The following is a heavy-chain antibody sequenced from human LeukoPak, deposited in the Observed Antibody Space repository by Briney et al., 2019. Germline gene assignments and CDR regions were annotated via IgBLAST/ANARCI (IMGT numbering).Heavy chain of an antibody. J-gene: IGHJ5*02. CDR2: INTDGTNT. Sequence: PGGSLRLSCAASGYTFTNYWMHWVRQAAGEGLVWVSHINTDGTNTIYADSVRGRFTVSRDNAKNTLYLQMDSLRAEDTAVYYCARDRGINWFDPWGQGTLVAVSS. CDR1: GYTFTNYW. V-gene: IGHV3-74*01. D-gene: IGHD3-16*01. CDR3: ARDRGINWFDP.